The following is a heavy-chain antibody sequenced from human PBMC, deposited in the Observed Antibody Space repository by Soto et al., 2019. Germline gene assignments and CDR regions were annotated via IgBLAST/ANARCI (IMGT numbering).Heavy chain of an antibody. J-gene: IGHJ4*02. CDR3: AKDGGREATIMD. Sequence: QVQLVESGGGVVQPGRSLRLSCAASGFTFSSYGMHWVRQAPGKGLEWVAVISYDGSNKYYADSVKGRFTIARDNSKNTLYLQMNSLGAEDTAVYYCAKDGGREATIMDWGQGTLVTVSS. CDR2: ISYDGSNK. D-gene: IGHD5-12*01. V-gene: IGHV3-30*18. CDR1: GFTFSSYG.